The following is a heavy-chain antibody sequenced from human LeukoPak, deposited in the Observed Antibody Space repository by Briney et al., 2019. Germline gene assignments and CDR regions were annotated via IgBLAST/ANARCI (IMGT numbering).Heavy chain of an antibody. D-gene: IGHD5/OR15-5a*01. CDR3: ATSDTVSTYNWFDP. V-gene: IGHV4-39*01. CDR2: IHYSGST. Sequence: SETLSLTCTVSGGSISSNTYYWGWIRRPPGKGLEWIGNIHYSGSTYYNPSLKSRVTISVDTSKNQFSLNLSSLTAADTAVYYCATSDTVSTYNWFDPWGQGTLVTVSS. J-gene: IGHJ5*02. CDR1: GGSISSNTYY.